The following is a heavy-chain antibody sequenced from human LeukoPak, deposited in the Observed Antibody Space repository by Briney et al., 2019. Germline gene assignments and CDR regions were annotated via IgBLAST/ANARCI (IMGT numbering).Heavy chain of an antibody. J-gene: IGHJ4*02. Sequence: PGGSLRLSCAASGFSVSIKYMNWVRQAPGKGLEWVSILYSSGTTYYATSVKGRFTISRDNSENKLYLQMNSLRAEDTAVYYCARGLYSSGWYVVDYWGQGTLVTVSS. CDR1: GFSVSIKY. CDR2: LYSSGTT. D-gene: IGHD6-19*01. CDR3: ARGLYSSGWYVVDY. V-gene: IGHV3-53*01.